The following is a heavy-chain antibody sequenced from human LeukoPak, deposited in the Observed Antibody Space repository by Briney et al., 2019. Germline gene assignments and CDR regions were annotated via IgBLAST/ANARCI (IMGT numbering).Heavy chain of an antibody. Sequence: ASVKVSCKASGYTLTGLSMHWVRQAPGQGLEWMGVFDPDDGKTIYAQKFQGRVTMTEDTSTDTAYMELSSLRSEDTAVYYCATRSGTIFGVVIPFDYWGEGTLVIVS. V-gene: IGHV1-24*01. CDR2: FDPDDGKT. J-gene: IGHJ4*02. D-gene: IGHD3-3*01. CDR3: ATRSGTIFGVVIPFDY. CDR1: GYTLTGLS.